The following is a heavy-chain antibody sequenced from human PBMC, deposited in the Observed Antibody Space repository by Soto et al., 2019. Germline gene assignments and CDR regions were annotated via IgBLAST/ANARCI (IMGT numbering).Heavy chain of an antibody. Sequence: VQLVQSGAEVKKPGASAKVSCKASGYTFTSYGISWVRQAPGQGLEWMGWISAYNGNTNYAQKLQGRVTMTTDTSTSTAYMELRSRRSDDTAVYYCARVGRDFWSGYRNWFDPWGQGTLVTVSS. J-gene: IGHJ5*02. D-gene: IGHD3-3*01. CDR1: GYTFTSYG. CDR2: ISAYNGNT. CDR3: ARVGRDFWSGYRNWFDP. V-gene: IGHV1-18*01.